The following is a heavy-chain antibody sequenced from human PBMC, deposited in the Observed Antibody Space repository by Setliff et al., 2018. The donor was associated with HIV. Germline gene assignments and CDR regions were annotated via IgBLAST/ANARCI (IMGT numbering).Heavy chain of an antibody. D-gene: IGHD3-10*01. J-gene: IGHJ5*02. CDR2: VYTSGST. V-gene: IGHV4-61*02. Sequence: SETLSLTCTVSGGSISSGSFYWSWIRQPAGKGLEWIGRVYTSGSTNYNPSLKSRVTISVDTSKNQFSLKVNSVTAADTAVYYCARRIDNSGSFPDKNWFDTWGQGSLVTVSS. CDR3: ARRIDNSGSFPDKNWFDT. CDR1: GGSISSGSFY.